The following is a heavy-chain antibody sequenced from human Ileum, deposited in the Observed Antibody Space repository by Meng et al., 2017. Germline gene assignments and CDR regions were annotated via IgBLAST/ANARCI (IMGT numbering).Heavy chain of an antibody. Sequence: QVQLQASGPGLLKPSRTLSLTCAVSGGSISTSDWWSWVRQPPGKGLEWIGEIHHSGSTNYNPSLKSRVTISVDKSKNQFSLKLNSVTAADTAVYYCAREWSGSYRHFDYWGQGTLVTVFS. V-gene: IGHV4-4*02. J-gene: IGHJ4*02. CDR1: GGSISTSDW. CDR2: IHHSGST. CDR3: AREWSGSYRHFDY. D-gene: IGHD1-26*01.